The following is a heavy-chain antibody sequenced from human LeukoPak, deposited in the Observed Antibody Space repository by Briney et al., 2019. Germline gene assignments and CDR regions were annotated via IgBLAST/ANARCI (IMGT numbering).Heavy chain of an antibody. J-gene: IGHJ2*01. CDR2: IKTKAESYAT. V-gene: IGHV3-73*01. CDR1: GFTFSGSD. D-gene: IGHD3-10*02. CDR3: SRRMFTADWHLDL. Sequence: PGGSLRLSWAASGFTFSGSDIHWVSQASGKGLEWIGRIKTKAESYATAYVVSVKGSFTLSRDDPKNTAFLQMNSLKTEDTAVYYCSRRMFTADWHLDLWGRGTLVTVSS.